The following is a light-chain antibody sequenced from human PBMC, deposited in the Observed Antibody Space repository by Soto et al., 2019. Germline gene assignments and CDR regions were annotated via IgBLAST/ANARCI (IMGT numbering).Light chain of an antibody. CDR2: EVS. J-gene: IGLJ1*01. Sequence: QSVLTQPASVSGSPGQSITISCTGSSSDVGTYNLVSWHQQHPGKAPKLMIYEVSKRPSGVSNRFSGSKSGNTASLTISGLQADDEADYYCSSYASGSTHVFGTGTKVTVL. CDR1: SSDVGTYNL. CDR3: SSYASGSTHV. V-gene: IGLV2-23*02.